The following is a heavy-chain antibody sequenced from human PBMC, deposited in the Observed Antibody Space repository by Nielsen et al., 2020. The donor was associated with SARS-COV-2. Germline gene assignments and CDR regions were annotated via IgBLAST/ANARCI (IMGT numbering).Heavy chain of an antibody. V-gene: IGHV3-11*04. D-gene: IGHD1-26*01. CDR2: ISSSGSTI. CDR3: ARESLRYLDAFDI. CDR1: GFTFSYYY. J-gene: IGHJ3*02. Sequence: GESLKIYCAASGFTFSYYYMNWVRQAPGKGLGWVSYISSSGSTIYYADSVKGRFTISRDNAKNSLYLQMNSLRAEDTAVYYCARESLRYLDAFDIWGQGTMVTVSS.